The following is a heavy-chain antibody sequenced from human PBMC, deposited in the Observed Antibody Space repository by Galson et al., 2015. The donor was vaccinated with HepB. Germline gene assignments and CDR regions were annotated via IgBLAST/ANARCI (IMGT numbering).Heavy chain of an antibody. J-gene: IGHJ6*02. V-gene: IGHV4-59*08. CDR3: ARRKVRGPNYYYGMDV. CDR2: IYYSGST. Sequence: LSLTCTVSGGSVSTYYWSWIRQPPGKGLEWIGSIYYSGSTNYNPSLKSRVAISVDTSRDQFSLNLSSVTAADTAVYYCARRKVRGPNYYYGMDVWGQGTTVTVSS. CDR1: GGSVSTYY. D-gene: IGHD3-10*01.